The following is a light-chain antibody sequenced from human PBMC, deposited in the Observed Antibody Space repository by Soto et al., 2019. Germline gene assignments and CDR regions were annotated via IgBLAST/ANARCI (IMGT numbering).Light chain of an antibody. V-gene: IGKV1-39*01. CDR3: QQSYSTPLT. CDR1: QSISSY. J-gene: IGKJ4*01. Sequence: DIQMTQSPASLSSSVGCRVTSTCVASQSISSYLNWYQQKPGKAPKLLIYAASSLQSGVPSRFSGSGSGTDFTLTISSLQPEDFATYYCQQSYSTPLTFGGGTKVDIK. CDR2: AAS.